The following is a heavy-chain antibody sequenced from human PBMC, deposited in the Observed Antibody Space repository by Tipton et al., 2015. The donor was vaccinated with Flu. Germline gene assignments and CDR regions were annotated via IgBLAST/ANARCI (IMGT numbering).Heavy chain of an antibody. J-gene: IGHJ4*01. CDR1: GYSIISSYY. Sequence: TLSLTCDVSGYSIISSYYWGWIRQPPGKGLEWIGSIDHSGNTYYNPSLKWRVSMSVDTSKNQFSLMLDSMTAADTAVYYCANVRNYGSGRSYYFAYWGHGTLVTVSS. CDR3: ANVRNYGSGRSYYFAY. CDR2: IDHSGNT. D-gene: IGHD3-10*01. V-gene: IGHV4-38-2*01.